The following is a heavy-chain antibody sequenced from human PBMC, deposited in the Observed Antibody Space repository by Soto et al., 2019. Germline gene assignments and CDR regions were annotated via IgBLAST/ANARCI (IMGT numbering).Heavy chain of an antibody. Sequence: QVQLQEAGPGLVKPSQTLSLTCSVSGDSISRGFHYWSWIRQPPGKGLEWIGHIYYSGSTFYNPSLKSRVAISLDTSKNQFSLKLNSITAADTAVYYCARYSSSPNWFDPWGQGTLVTVSS. D-gene: IGHD6-13*01. CDR2: IYYSGST. J-gene: IGHJ5*02. V-gene: IGHV4-31*03. CDR1: GDSISRGFHY. CDR3: ARYSSSPNWFDP.